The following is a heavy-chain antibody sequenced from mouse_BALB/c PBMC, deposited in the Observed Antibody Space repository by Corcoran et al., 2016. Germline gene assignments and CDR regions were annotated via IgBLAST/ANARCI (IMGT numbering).Heavy chain of an antibody. CDR3: AREGLRHWYVDV. J-gene: IGHJ1*01. CDR2: IDPANGNT. CDR1: GFNIKDTY. D-gene: IGHD2-4*01. Sequence: EVQLQQSGAELVKPGASVKLSCTASGFNIKDTYMHWVKQRPEQGLEWIGRIDPANGNTKYDPKFQGKATITADTSSNTAYLQLSSLTSEDTAVYYCAREGLRHWYVDVWGAGTTVTVSS. V-gene: IGHV14-3*02.